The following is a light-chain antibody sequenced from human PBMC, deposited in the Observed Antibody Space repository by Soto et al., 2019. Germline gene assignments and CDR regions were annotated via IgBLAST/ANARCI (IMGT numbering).Light chain of an antibody. CDR2: GAS. J-gene: IGKJ1*01. Sequence: EIVLTQSPGTLSLSPGERATLSCRAGQSASSRYLAWYQQKPGQAPRLLIYGASSRATGIPDRFRGSGSGTDFTLTISRLEPEDFAVYYCQQYGSSPWTFGQGTKVEIK. CDR3: QQYGSSPWT. V-gene: IGKV3-20*01. CDR1: QSASSRY.